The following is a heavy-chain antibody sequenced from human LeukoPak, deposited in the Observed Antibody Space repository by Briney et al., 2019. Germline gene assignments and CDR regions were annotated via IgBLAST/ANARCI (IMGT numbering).Heavy chain of an antibody. CDR3: ATRGAVAHY. CDR2: ISYDGSNK. CDR1: GFTLNNYA. V-gene: IGHV3-30-3*01. Sequence: QAGGSLRLSCAASGFTLNNYAMHWVRQAPGKGLEWVAVISYDGSNKYYADSVRGRFTISRDNSKNTLYLQMNSLRAEDTAVYYCATRGAVAHYWGQGTLVTVSS. D-gene: IGHD6-19*01. J-gene: IGHJ4*02.